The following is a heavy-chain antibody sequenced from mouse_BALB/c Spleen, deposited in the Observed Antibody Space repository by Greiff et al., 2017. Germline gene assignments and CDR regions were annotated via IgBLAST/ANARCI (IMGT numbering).Heavy chain of an antibody. CDR1: GYTFTSYW. CDR2: IYPGSGST. V-gene: IGHV1S22*01. J-gene: IGHJ3*01. Sequence: KQPGSELVRPGASVKLSCKASGYTFTSYWMHWVKQRPGQGLEWIGNIYPGSGSTNYDEKFKSKATLTVDTSSSTAYMQLSSLTSEDSAVYYCTREFAYWGQGTLVTVSA. CDR3: TREFAY.